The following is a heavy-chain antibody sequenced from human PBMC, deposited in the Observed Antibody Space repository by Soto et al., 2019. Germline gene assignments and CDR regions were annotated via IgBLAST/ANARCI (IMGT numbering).Heavy chain of an antibody. CDR1: GYSFTSYW. J-gene: IGHJ6*02. V-gene: IGHV5-10-1*01. Sequence: LQISCKGSGYSFTSYWISWVRQMRGKGLEWMGRIDPSDSYTNYSPSFQGHVTISADKSISTAYLQWSSLKASDTAMYYCARLVGYCSSTSCYGMDVWGQGTTVTVS. CDR3: ARLVGYCSSTSCYGMDV. D-gene: IGHD2-2*01. CDR2: IDPSDSYT.